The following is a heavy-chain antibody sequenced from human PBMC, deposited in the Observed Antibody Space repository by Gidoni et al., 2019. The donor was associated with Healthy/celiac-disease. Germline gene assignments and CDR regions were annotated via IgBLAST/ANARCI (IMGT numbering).Heavy chain of an antibody. Sequence: QVQLVESGVGVVQSGRSLRPSCAASGRTFSSYGMDWARQALGKGLEWVAVISNDGSNKYYADSVKGRFTISRDNSKNTLYLQMNSLRAEDTAVYYCAKAGLQYSTANWFDPWGQGTLVTVSS. CDR1: GRTFSSYG. J-gene: IGHJ5*02. CDR3: AKAGLQYSTANWFDP. V-gene: IGHV3-30*18. CDR2: ISNDGSNK. D-gene: IGHD4-4*01.